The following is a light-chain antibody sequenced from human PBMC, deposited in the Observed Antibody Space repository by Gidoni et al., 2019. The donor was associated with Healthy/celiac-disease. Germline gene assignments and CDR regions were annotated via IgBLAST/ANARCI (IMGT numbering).Light chain of an antibody. J-gene: IGKJ2*01. CDR2: KAS. V-gene: IGKV1-5*03. CDR1: QSISSW. CDR3: QQYNSYSHT. Sequence: DIQMTKSPSTLSASVGDRVTIPCRASQSISSWLAWYQQKPGNAPKLLLYKASSLESGVPSRFSGSGSGTEFTLTISSLQPDDFATYYCQQYNSYSHTFGQGTKLEIK.